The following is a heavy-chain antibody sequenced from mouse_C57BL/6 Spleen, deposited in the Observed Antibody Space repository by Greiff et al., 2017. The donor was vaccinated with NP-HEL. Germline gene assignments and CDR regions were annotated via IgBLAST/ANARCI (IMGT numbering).Heavy chain of an antibody. V-gene: IGHV5-4*03. D-gene: IGHD1-1*01. CDR3: ARHYYGGSYYLGY. J-gene: IGHJ2*01. CDR2: LSDGGSYT. CDR1: GFTFSSYA. Sequence: EVKLVESGGGLVKPGGSLKLSCAASGFTFSSYAMSWVRQTPEKRLEWVATLSDGGSYTYYPDNVKGRFTISRDNAKNNLYLQMSHLKSEDTAMYYCARHYYGGSYYLGYWGQGTTLTVSS.